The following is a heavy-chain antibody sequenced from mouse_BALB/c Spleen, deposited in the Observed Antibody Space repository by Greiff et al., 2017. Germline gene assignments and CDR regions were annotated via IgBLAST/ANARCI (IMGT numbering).Heavy chain of an antibody. Sequence: VQLQQSGPELVKPGASVKISCKPSGYTFTEYTMHWVKQSHGKSLEWIGGINPNNGGTSYNQKFKGKATLTVDKSSSTAYMELLSLTSEDSAVYYCSRGGYYYGSPYAMDYWGQGTSVTVSS. CDR3: SRGGYYYGSPYAMDY. V-gene: IGHV1-18*01. J-gene: IGHJ4*01. CDR1: GYTFTEYT. CDR2: INPNNGGT. D-gene: IGHD1-1*01.